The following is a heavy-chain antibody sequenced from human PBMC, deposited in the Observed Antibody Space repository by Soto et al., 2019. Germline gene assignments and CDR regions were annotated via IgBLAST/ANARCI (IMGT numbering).Heavy chain of an antibody. J-gene: IGHJ4*02. CDR1: GYTFTDYY. D-gene: IGHD3-22*01. Sequence: ASVKVSCKASGYTFTDYYVHWVREAPGQGLEWMGWINPNSGGTKSAQKFQGRVTMTRDTSISTAYMELSRLRSDDTAVYYCARRKGDYYDSSGYHYYFDYWGQGTLVTVSS. CDR2: INPNSGGT. V-gene: IGHV1-2*02. CDR3: ARRKGDYYDSSGYHYYFDY.